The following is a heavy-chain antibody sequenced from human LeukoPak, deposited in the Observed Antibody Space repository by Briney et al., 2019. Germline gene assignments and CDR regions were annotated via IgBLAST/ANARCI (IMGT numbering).Heavy chain of an antibody. J-gene: IGHJ4*02. V-gene: IGHV4-38-2*02. CDR3: ASLYYYDSSGYYLEDPFDY. Sequence: SETLSLTCTVSGYSISSGYFWVWIRQPPGKGLEWIGSIYHSGSPYYNPSLKSRVTISVDTSKNQFSLKLTSVTAADTAVYYCASLYYYDSSGYYLEDPFDYWGQGTLVTVSS. CDR1: GYSISSGYF. D-gene: IGHD3-22*01. CDR2: IYHSGSP.